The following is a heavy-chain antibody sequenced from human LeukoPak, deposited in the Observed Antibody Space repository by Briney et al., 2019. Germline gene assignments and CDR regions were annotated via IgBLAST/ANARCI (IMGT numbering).Heavy chain of an antibody. CDR3: ARTFGVALGWFDP. CDR1: GYTFTGYY. Sequence: ASVKVSCKASGYTFTGYYMHWVRQAPGQGLEWMGWINPNSGGTNYAQKFQGRVTMTRDTSISTAYMELSRLRSDDAAVYYCARTFGVALGWFDPWGQGTLATVSS. CDR2: INPNSGGT. J-gene: IGHJ5*02. D-gene: IGHD3-3*01. V-gene: IGHV1-2*02.